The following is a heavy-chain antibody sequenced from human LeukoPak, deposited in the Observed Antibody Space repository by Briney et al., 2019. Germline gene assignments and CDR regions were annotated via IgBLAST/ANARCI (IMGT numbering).Heavy chain of an antibody. V-gene: IGHV3-74*01. CDR3: ARGVGATIMNY. CDR2: INTDGSST. D-gene: IGHD1-26*01. Sequence: QSGGSLRLSCAASGFTFSSYAMHWVRQAPGKGLVWVSRINTDGSSTSYADSVKGRFTISRDNAKNTLYLQMNSLRAEDTAVYYCARGVGATIMNYWGQGTLVTVSS. J-gene: IGHJ4*02. CDR1: GFTFSSYA.